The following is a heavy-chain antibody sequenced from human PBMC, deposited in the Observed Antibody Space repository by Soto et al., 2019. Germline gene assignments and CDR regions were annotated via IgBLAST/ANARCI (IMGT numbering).Heavy chain of an antibody. J-gene: IGHJ3*02. CDR2: ISAYNGNT. CDR3: ARVEWLPRGIDAFDI. CDR1: GYTFTSYG. Sequence: QVQLVQSGAEVKKPGASVKVSCKASGYTFTSYGISWVRQAPGQGLEWMGWISAYNGNTNYAQKLQGRVTMTTDTCRXTAYMERRSLRSDDTAVYYCARVEWLPRGIDAFDIWGQGTMVTVSS. V-gene: IGHV1-18*01. D-gene: IGHD3-3*01.